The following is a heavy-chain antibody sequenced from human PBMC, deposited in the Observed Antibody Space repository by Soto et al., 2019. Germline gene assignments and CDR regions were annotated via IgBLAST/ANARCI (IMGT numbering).Heavy chain of an antibody. J-gene: IGHJ6*02. CDR2: ISGSGGST. Sequence: EVQLLESGGGLVQPGGSLRLSCAASGFTFSSHAMSWVRQAPGKGLEWVSAISGSGGSTYYADSVKGRFTISRDNSKNTLYLQMNSLRAEDTAEYYCAKGIEVGGRSYYYYAMDVWGQGTTVIVSS. CDR3: AKGIEVGGRSYYYYAMDV. D-gene: IGHD6-19*01. CDR1: GFTFSSHA. V-gene: IGHV3-23*01.